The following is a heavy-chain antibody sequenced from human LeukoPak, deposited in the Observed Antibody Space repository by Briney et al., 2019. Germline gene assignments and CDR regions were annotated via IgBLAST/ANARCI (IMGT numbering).Heavy chain of an antibody. CDR3: ARAPRTAANFDY. D-gene: IGHD6-13*01. CDR1: GFTFSSYA. J-gene: IGHJ4*02. V-gene: IGHV3-30-3*01. CDR2: ISYDGNNK. Sequence: GGTLRLSCAASGFTFSSYAMHWVRQAPGKGLEWVAVISYDGNNKYYADSVKGRFTISRDNSKNTLYLQMNTLRAEDTAVYYCARAPRTAANFDYWGQGTLVTVSS.